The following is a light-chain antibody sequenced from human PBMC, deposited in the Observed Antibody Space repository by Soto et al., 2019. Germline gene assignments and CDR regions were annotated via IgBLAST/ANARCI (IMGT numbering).Light chain of an antibody. Sequence: EIVLTQSPGTLSLSPGERATLSCRASQSVSNKNIAWYQQKPGQAPRLLIYVASNRATDIPGRFSGSGSGTDFTLTISRLEPEDFAVYYCQQYGSSPRTFGQGTKVEIK. CDR1: QSVSNKN. J-gene: IGKJ1*01. CDR3: QQYGSSPRT. V-gene: IGKV3-20*01. CDR2: VAS.